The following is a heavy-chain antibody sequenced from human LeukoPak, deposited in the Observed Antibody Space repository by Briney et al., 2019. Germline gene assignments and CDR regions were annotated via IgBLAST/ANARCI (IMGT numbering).Heavy chain of an antibody. CDR1: VYTFTSYD. V-gene: IGHV1-8*01. J-gene: IGHJ4*02. Sequence: GASVKVSCKASVYTFTSYDINTVRQATGQGLEWMGWMNPNSGNTGYAQKFQGRVTMTRNTSISTAYVELSSLSSEDRVVYYCARGYRRSVVDYWGQGTLVTVSS. D-gene: IGHD6-6*01. CDR2: MNPNSGNT. CDR3: ARGYRRSVVDY.